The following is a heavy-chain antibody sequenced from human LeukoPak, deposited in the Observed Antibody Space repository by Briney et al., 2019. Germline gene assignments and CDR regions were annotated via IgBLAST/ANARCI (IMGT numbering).Heavy chain of an antibody. CDR2: ISYDGSNK. Sequence: GGSLRLSCAASGFTFSSYAMHWVRQAPGKGLEWVAVISYDGSNKYYADSVKGRFTISRDNSKNTLYLQMNSLRAEDTAVYYCARDSTRTMIVVVITTYALDYWGQGTLVTVSS. D-gene: IGHD3-22*01. CDR1: GFTFSSYA. CDR3: ARDSTRTMIVVVITTYALDY. V-gene: IGHV3-30*04. J-gene: IGHJ4*02.